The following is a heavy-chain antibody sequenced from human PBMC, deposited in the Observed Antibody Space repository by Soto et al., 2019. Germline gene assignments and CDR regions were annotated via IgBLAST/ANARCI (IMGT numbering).Heavy chain of an antibody. Sequence: QVHLQESGPGLVKPSETLSLTCSVSGDSVSNGDYSWSWIRQPPGKGLEWIGYIYYIAGPYYNPSFQSRVTISMETSKNQVSLNLTSVTAADTAVYFCARDPYRDYGDSYYYYALDAWGPGLTVTVSS. CDR2: IYYIAGP. J-gene: IGHJ6*02. CDR1: GDSVSNGDYS. CDR3: ARDPYRDYGDSYYYYALDA. V-gene: IGHV4-30-4*01. D-gene: IGHD4-17*01.